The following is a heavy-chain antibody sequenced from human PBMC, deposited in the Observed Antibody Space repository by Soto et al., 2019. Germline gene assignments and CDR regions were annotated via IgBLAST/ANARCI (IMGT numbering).Heavy chain of an antibody. Sequence: SETLSLTCTVSGGSISSYYWSWIRQPAGKGLEWIGRIYTSGSTNYNPSLKSRVTMSVDTSKNQFSLKLSSVTAADTAVYYCAREGCSSTSCSRYGMDVWGQGTTVTVSS. J-gene: IGHJ6*02. V-gene: IGHV4-4*07. CDR3: AREGCSSTSCSRYGMDV. D-gene: IGHD2-2*01. CDR1: GGSISSYY. CDR2: IYTSGST.